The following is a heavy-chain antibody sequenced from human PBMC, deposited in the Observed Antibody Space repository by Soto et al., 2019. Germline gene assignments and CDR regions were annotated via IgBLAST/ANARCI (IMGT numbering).Heavy chain of an antibody. D-gene: IGHD6-19*01. CDR3: ARLPQWLEFQYFDY. CDR2: ISPYNGNT. Sequence: ASVKVSCKASGYTFISYGISWVRQAPGQGLEWMGWISPYNGNTNYAQMLQGRVTMTTDTSTSTAYMELRSLRSDDTAVYYCARLPQWLEFQYFDYWGQGTLVTVSS. V-gene: IGHV1-18*01. CDR1: GYTFISYG. J-gene: IGHJ4*02.